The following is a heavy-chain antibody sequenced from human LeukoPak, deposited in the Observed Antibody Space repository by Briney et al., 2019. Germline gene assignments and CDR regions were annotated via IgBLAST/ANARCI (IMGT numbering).Heavy chain of an antibody. J-gene: IGHJ4*02. Sequence: PGGSLRLSCAASGFTFSSYWMSWVRQAPGKGLEWVANIKQDGSEKYYVDSVKGRFTISRDNAKNSLYLQMNSLRAEDTAVYYCASDLSGWYGRYYFDYWGQGTLVTVSS. CDR1: GFTFSSYW. V-gene: IGHV3-7*01. CDR3: ASDLSGWYGRYYFDY. CDR2: IKQDGSEK. D-gene: IGHD6-13*01.